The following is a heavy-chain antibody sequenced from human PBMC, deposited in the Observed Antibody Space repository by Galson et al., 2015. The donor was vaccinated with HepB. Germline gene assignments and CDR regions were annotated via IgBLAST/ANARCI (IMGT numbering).Heavy chain of an antibody. D-gene: IGHD3-22*01. Sequence: SLRLSCAASGFTFSDYYMSWIRQAPGKGLEWVSYISSSSSYTNYADSVKGRFTISRDNAKNSLYLQMNSLRAEDTAVYYCARETYYYDSSGYPLLDYWGQGTLVTVSS. CDR2: ISSSSSYT. CDR1: GFTFSDYY. J-gene: IGHJ4*02. V-gene: IGHV3-11*06. CDR3: ARETYYYDSSGYPLLDY.